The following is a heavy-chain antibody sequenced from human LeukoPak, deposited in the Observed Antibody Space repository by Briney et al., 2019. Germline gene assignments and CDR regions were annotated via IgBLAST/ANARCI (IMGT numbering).Heavy chain of an antibody. D-gene: IGHD1-26*01. Sequence: GGSLRLSCAASGFTFSDYYMSWIRQAPGKGLEWVSYISSSGSTIYYADSVKGRFTISRDNAKNSLYLQMNSLRAEDTAVYYCARDPKFRLVGVPKGPFDPWGQGSLVTVSS. V-gene: IGHV3-11*01. CDR1: GFTFSDYY. CDR3: ARDPKFRLVGVPKGPFDP. J-gene: IGHJ5*02. CDR2: ISSSGSTI.